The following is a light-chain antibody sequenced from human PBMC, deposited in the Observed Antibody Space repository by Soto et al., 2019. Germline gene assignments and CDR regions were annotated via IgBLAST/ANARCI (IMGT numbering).Light chain of an antibody. CDR1: SSDVGAYNF. CDR3: SSFTGSSTWV. CDR2: EVS. Sequence: QSALTQPRSVSGSPGQSVTISCTGTSSDVGAYNFVSWYQQHPGKAPKLMIYEVSNRPSGVSNRFSGSKSGNTASLTISGLQPEDEADYYCSSFTGSSTWVFGGGTKLTVL. J-gene: IGLJ3*02. V-gene: IGLV2-14*01.